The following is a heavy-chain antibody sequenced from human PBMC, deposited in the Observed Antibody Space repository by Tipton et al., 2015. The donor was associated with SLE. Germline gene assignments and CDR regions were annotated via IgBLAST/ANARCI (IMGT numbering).Heavy chain of an antibody. CDR2: IYYSGST. CDR3: ARHSYHFDY. Sequence: LRLSCTVSGGSISSSNYYWGWIRQPPGKGLEWIGSIYYSGSTYYNPSLKSRVTISVDTSRNQFSLKLSSVTAADTAVYYCARHSYHFDYWGQGTLVTVSS. V-gene: IGHV4-39*01. J-gene: IGHJ4*02. CDR1: GGSISSSNYY.